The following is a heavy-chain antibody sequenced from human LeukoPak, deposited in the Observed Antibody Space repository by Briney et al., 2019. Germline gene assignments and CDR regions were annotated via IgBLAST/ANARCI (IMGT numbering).Heavy chain of an antibody. D-gene: IGHD3/OR15-3a*01. CDR3: AKGRWGLTINNFDL. Sequence: GGSLRLSCAASGLNLTTYAMGWVRQAPGKGLEWVSVISDRGDSTYYGDSVKGRFTISRDSSKNTLYLQMNSLGGEDTALYYCAKGRWGLTINNFDLWGQGTMVTVSS. J-gene: IGHJ3*01. V-gene: IGHV3-23*01. CDR1: GLNLTTYA. CDR2: ISDRGDST.